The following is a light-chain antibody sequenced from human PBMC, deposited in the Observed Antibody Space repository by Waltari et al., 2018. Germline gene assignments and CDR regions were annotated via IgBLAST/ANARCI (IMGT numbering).Light chain of an antibody. CDR2: EVS. J-gene: IGLJ2*01. CDR3: SSCAGSNTLI. V-gene: IGLV2-11*01. Sequence: QAALTQPRSVSGSPGQSVTISCTGTNSDIGTYNFFPWYQQYPGTAPKLMIFEVSKRPSGVSDRFSGSKSGNTASLTISGLQTEDEADYYCSSCAGSNTLIFAGGTRLTVL. CDR1: NSDIGTYNF.